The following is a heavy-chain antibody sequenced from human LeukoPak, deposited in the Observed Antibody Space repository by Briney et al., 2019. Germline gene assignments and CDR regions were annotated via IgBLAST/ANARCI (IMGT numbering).Heavy chain of an antibody. CDR3: AKDLYGSGGRLFDY. CDR2: IRYDGSNK. CDR1: GFTFSNYG. J-gene: IGHJ4*02. V-gene: IGHV3-30*02. Sequence: GGSLRLSCAASGFTFSNYGIHWVRQAPGKGLEWVAFIRYDGSNKYYADSVKGRFTISRDNSKNTLFLQMNSLRTEDTAVYYCAKDLYGSGGRLFDYWGQGTLVTVSS. D-gene: IGHD3-10*01.